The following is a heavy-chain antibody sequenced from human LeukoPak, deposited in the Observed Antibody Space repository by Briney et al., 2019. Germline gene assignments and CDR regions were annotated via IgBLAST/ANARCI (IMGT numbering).Heavy chain of an antibody. V-gene: IGHV4-61*02. Sequence: PSQTLSLTCTVSGGSISSGSYYWSWIRQPAGKGLEWIGRIYTSGSTNYNPSLKSRVTISVDTSKNQFSLKLSSVTAADTAVYYCARETTMVPGDYWGQGTLVTVSS. CDR1: GGSISSGSYY. J-gene: IGHJ4*02. CDR3: ARETTMVPGDY. D-gene: IGHD3-10*01. CDR2: IYTSGST.